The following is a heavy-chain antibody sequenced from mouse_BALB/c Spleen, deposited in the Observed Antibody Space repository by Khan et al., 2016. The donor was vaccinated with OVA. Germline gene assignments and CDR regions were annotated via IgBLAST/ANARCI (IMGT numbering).Heavy chain of an antibody. CDR1: GFTFSTYA. J-gene: IGHJ3*01. Sequence: EVQLLETGGGLVKPGGSLKLSCAASGFTFSTYAMSWVRQTPEKRLEWVATISSDGDYTYFPDNVTGRFTISRDNAKHTLFQQMTSLRSEDTAMYYCARSPYGNFAYWGQGTLVTVSA. CDR3: ARSPYGNFAY. D-gene: IGHD2-1*01. CDR2: ISSDGDYT. V-gene: IGHV5-9-3*01.